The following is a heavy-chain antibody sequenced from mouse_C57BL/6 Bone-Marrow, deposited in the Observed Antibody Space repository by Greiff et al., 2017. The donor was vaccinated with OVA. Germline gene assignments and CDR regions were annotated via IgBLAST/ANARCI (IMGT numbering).Heavy chain of an antibody. CDR3: ARTIVRRYFDY. Sequence: VQLQQSGPELVKPGASVKISCKASGYTFTDYYMNWVKQSHGKSLEWIGDINPNNGGTSYNQKFKGKATLTVDKSSSTAYMELRSLTSEDSAVYYCARTIVRRYFDYWGQGTTLTVSS. V-gene: IGHV1-26*01. J-gene: IGHJ2*01. CDR1: GYTFTDYY. D-gene: IGHD2-5*01. CDR2: INPNNGGT.